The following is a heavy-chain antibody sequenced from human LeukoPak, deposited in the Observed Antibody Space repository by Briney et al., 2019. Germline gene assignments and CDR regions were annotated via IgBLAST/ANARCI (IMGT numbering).Heavy chain of an antibody. CDR3: AGGLTWDYGSAPDWFVP. Sequence: ASVKVSCKVSGYTFTDYYMHWVQQAPGKGLEWMGLVDPEDGETIYAEKFQGRVTISVDTSKNQFSLKLSSVTAADTAVYYCAGGLTWDYGSAPDWFVPWGQGTLVTVSS. V-gene: IGHV1-69-2*01. J-gene: IGHJ5*02. D-gene: IGHD3-10*01. CDR1: GYTFTDYY. CDR2: VDPEDGET.